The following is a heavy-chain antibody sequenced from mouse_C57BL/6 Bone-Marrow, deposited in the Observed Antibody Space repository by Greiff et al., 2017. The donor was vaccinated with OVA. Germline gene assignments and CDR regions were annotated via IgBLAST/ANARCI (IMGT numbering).Heavy chain of an antibody. D-gene: IGHD1-1*01. CDR1: GYSITSGYY. J-gene: IGHJ2*01. Sequence: EVQLQESGPGLVKPSQSLSLTCSVTGYSITSGYYWNWIRQFPGNKLEWMGYISYDGSNNYNPSLKNRISITRDTSKNQFFLKLNSVTTEDTATYYCARLRTTTVVVDYFDYWGQGTTLTVSS. CDR3: ARLRTTTVVVDYFDY. V-gene: IGHV3-6*01. CDR2: ISYDGSN.